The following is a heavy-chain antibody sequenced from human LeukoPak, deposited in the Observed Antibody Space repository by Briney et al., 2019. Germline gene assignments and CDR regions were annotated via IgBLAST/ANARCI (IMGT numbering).Heavy chain of an antibody. Sequence: GESLKISCKGSGYSFTSYWIGWVRQMPGKGLEWMGIIYPGDSDTRYSPSFQGQVTISADKSISTAYLQWSSLKASDTAMYYCARVRRQWLAAYYSDYWGQGTLVTVSS. J-gene: IGHJ4*02. CDR3: ARVRRQWLAAYYSDY. CDR1: GYSFTSYW. CDR2: IYPGDSDT. V-gene: IGHV5-51*01. D-gene: IGHD6-19*01.